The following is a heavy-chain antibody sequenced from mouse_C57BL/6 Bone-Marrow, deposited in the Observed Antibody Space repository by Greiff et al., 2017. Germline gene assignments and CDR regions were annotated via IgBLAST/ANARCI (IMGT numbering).Heavy chain of an antibody. CDR2: IYIGNGYT. J-gene: IGHJ3*01. V-gene: IGHV1-58*01. CDR1: GYTFTSYG. D-gene: IGHD2-4*01. Sequence: EVHLVESGAELVRPGSSVKMSCKTSGYTFTSYGINWVQQRPGQGLEWIGYIYIGNGYTEYNEKFKGKATLTSDTSSSTAYMQLSSLTSEDSAIYCCAKTYDYDDDDFAYWGQGTLVTVSA. CDR3: AKTYDYDDDDFAY.